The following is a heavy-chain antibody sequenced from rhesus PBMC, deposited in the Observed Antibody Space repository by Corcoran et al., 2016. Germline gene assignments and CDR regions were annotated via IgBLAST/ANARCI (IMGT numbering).Heavy chain of an antibody. V-gene: IGHV4-127*01. CDR1: GYSISSGYG. CDR2: IYGGSGST. CDR3: ARVRIAAGLYFDY. J-gene: IGHJ4*01. D-gene: IGHD6-13*01. Sequence: QVQLQESGPGLVKPSETLSLTCAVSGYSISSGYGWGWIRQPPGKGLEWIGQIYGGSGSTYYNPSLTSRVTVSKDTAKNQFSLKLSSVTGADTAVYYCARVRIAAGLYFDYWGQEVLVTVSS.